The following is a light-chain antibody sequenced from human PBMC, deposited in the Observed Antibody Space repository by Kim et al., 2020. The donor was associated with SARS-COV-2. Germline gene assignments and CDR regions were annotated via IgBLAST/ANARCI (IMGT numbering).Light chain of an antibody. J-gene: IGKJ3*01. CDR2: AAS. Sequence: DIQMTQSPFSLSASVGDRVTITCRASQSISSYLNWYQQKPGKAPKLLIYAASSLQSGVPSRFSGSGSGTDFTLTISSLQPEDFATYYCQQIYSTPFTFGPGTKVDIK. CDR3: QQIYSTPFT. V-gene: IGKV1-39*01. CDR1: QSISSY.